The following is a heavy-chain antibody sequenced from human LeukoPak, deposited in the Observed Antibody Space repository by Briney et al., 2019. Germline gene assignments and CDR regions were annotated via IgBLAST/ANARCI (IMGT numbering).Heavy chain of an antibody. CDR1: GFTFSSYT. V-gene: IGHV3-23*01. D-gene: IGHD3-10*01. CDR3: AKAGGLLMVRGVIPYWYFDL. CDR2: ISGSGGST. J-gene: IGHJ2*01. Sequence: PGGSLRLSCAASGFTFSSYTMSWVRQAPGKGLEWVSAISGSGGSTYYADSVKGRFTISRDNSKNTLYLQMNSLRAEDTAVYYCAKAGGLLMVRGVIPYWYFDLWRRGTLVTVCS.